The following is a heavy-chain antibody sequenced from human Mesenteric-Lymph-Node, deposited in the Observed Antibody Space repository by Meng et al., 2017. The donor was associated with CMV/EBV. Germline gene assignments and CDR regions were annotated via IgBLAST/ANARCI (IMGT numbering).Heavy chain of an antibody. Sequence: GESLKISCAASGFTFSSYSMNWVRQAPGKGLEWVSAISGSGGSTYYADSVKGRFTISRDNAKNSLYLQMNSLRAEDTAVYYCARDLRGDYYYYYGMDVWGQGTTVTVSS. J-gene: IGHJ6*02. D-gene: IGHD3-16*01. V-gene: IGHV3-21*04. CDR1: GFTFSSYS. CDR3: ARDLRGDYYYYYGMDV. CDR2: ISGSGGST.